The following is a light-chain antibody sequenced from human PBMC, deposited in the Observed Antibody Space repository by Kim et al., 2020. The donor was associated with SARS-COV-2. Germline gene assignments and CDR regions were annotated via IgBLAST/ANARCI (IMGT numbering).Light chain of an antibody. CDR3: QSYDSSLRGGV. V-gene: IGLV1-40*01. Sequence: QSVLTQPPSVSGVPGQRVTISCTGSSSNIGAGYDVHWYQQLPGTAPKLLIYDNSNRPSGVPDRFSGSKSGTSASLAITGLQAEDEADYYCQSYDSSLRGGVFGGGTQLTVL. CDR2: DNS. CDR1: SSNIGAGYD. J-gene: IGLJ3*02.